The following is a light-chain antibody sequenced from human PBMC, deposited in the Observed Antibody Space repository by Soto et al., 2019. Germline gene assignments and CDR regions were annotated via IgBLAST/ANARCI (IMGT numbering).Light chain of an antibody. CDR3: ISYAVRNNVV. Sequence: QSALTQPPSASGSPGQSVTISCTGTSSDVGGYNYVSWYQQHPGKAPKLMIYEVSKRPSGVPDRFSGSKSGNTASLTVSGLQAEDEADYACISYAVRNNVVVCGGTKLTVL. CDR1: SSDVGGYNY. J-gene: IGLJ2*01. V-gene: IGLV2-8*01. CDR2: EVS.